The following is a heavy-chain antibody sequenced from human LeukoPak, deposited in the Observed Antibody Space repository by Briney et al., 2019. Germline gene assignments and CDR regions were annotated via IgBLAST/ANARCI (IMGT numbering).Heavy chain of an antibody. CDR3: ATSGYYATFDY. CDR2: IIPIFGTA. J-gene: IGHJ4*02. Sequence: SVKVSCKASGGTFSSYAISWVRQAPGQGLEWMGGIIPIFGTANYAQKFQGRVTITADESTSTAYMELSSLKSEDTAVYYCATSGYYATFDYWGQGTLVTVSS. CDR1: GGTFSSYA. D-gene: IGHD3-22*01. V-gene: IGHV1-69*13.